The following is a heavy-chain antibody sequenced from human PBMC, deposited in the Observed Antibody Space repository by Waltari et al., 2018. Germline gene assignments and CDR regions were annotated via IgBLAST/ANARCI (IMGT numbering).Heavy chain of an antibody. Sequence: QVQLVQSGAEVKKPGSSVKVSCKASGGTFSSYAISWVRQAPGQGLEWMGGIIPIFGTANYAQKFQGRVTMTADESTSTAYMELSSLRSEDTAVYYCARGRDFWSGQTLEYYMDVWGKGTTVTISS. CDR2: IIPIFGTA. CDR1: GGTFSSYA. CDR3: ARGRDFWSGQTLEYYMDV. D-gene: IGHD3-3*01. J-gene: IGHJ6*03. V-gene: IGHV1-69*12.